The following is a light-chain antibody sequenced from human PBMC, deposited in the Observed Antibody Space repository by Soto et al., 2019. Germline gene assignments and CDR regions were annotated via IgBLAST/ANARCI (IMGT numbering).Light chain of an antibody. J-gene: IGKJ1*01. CDR3: QQYYSYSWT. CDR2: AAS. Sequence: AIRMTQSPSSLSASTGDRVTITCRASQGISSYLAWYQQKPGKAPKLLIYAASTLQSGVPSRFSGSGSGTYFTLTISCLQSEDFATYYCQQYYSYSWTFGQGTKVEIK. CDR1: QGISSY. V-gene: IGKV1-8*01.